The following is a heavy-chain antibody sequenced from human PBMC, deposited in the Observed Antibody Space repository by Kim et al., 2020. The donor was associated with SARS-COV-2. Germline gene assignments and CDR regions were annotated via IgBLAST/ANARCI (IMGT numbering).Heavy chain of an antibody. CDR3: AARVAVAGTRFDY. CDR1: AASISSYY. CDR2: IHYSGST. J-gene: IGHJ4*02. D-gene: IGHD6-19*01. Sequence: SETLSLTCTVSAASISSYYWTWIRQPPGKGLEWIGYIHYSGSTNYNPSLKSRVTISVDTSKSQFSLKLSSVTAADTAVYYCAARVAVAGTRFDYWGQGTLVTVSS. V-gene: IGHV4-59*01.